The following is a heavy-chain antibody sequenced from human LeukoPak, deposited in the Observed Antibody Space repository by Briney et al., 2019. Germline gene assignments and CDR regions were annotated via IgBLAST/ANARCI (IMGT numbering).Heavy chain of an antibody. CDR1: GFTFSSYG. Sequence: GGSLRLSCAASGFTFSSYGLHWVRQAPGKGLEWVAFMRYDGSNKYYADSVKGRFTISRDNSKNTLFLQMNSLRADDTAVYYCAKDLPEYYGSGSYGFDYWGQGTLVTVSS. J-gene: IGHJ4*02. CDR3: AKDLPEYYGSGSYGFDY. D-gene: IGHD3-10*01. CDR2: MRYDGSNK. V-gene: IGHV3-30*02.